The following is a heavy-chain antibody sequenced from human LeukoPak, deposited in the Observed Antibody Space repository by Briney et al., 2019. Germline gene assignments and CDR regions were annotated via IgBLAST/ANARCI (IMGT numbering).Heavy chain of an antibody. D-gene: IGHD3-22*01. Sequence: SETLSLTCSVSGGSMSSYYWSWIRQPPGKGLEWIGYIYYSGSTNYNPSLKSRVTISVDTSKNQFSLKLSSVTAADTAVYYCARHYYDSSGYYEPQFDYWGQGTLVTVSS. CDR3: ARHYYDSSGYYEPQFDY. CDR1: GGSMSSYY. J-gene: IGHJ4*02. V-gene: IGHV4-59*01. CDR2: IYYSGST.